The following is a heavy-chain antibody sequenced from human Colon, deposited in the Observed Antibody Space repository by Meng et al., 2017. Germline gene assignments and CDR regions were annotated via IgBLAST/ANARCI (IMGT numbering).Heavy chain of an antibody. J-gene: IGHJ4*02. CDR2: IYYGGSA. D-gene: IGHD3-10*01. Sequence: QVQLQGSGPGLGTPSQTLSLLCSVSGDSITRGGYHWSWVRQRPGRGLEWVGHIYYGGSAFYNPALRSRLTMSTDRSANQFSLRVTSVTAADTATYFCARGLKGSLEFWGQGALVTVSS. CDR1: GDSITRGGYH. CDR3: ARGLKGSLEF. V-gene: IGHV4-31*03.